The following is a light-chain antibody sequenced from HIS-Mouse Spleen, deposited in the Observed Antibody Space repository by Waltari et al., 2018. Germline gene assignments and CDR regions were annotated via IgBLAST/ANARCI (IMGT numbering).Light chain of an antibody. CDR3: QQYGSSPRT. CDR2: GAS. CDR1: QSVSSSY. V-gene: IGKV3-20*01. Sequence: EIVLTQSPGTLSLSPGERATLSCRASQSVSSSYLAWYQQKPGQAPRLLIYGASSRATGIPDRFSGSGSGTDFTLTISRLEPEDFAVYYCQQYGSSPRTFGQ. J-gene: IGKJ1*01.